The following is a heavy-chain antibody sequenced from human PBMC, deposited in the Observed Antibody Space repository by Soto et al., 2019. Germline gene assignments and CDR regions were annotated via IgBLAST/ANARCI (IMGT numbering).Heavy chain of an antibody. J-gene: IGHJ6*02. D-gene: IGHD6-13*01. CDR1: GFTFSAYV. CDR3: ARRQISPPTRGAASARGAMDV. V-gene: IGHV3-23*01. CDR2: ISGSGDVT. Sequence: VGSLRLSCAASGFTFSAYVLNWVRQAPGKGLEWVSGISGSGDVTYYANSVKGRFTISGDNSKNTLYLQMSSLRAEDTAVYYCARRQISPPTRGAASARGAMDVWGQGTTVTVSS.